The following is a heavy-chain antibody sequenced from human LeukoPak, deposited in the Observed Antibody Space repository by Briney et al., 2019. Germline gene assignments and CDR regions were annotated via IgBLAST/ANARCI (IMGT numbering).Heavy chain of an antibody. CDR2: IWYDGSNK. Sequence: PGGSLRLSCAASGFTFSSYGMHWVRQAPGKGLEWVAVIWYDGSNKYYADSVKGRFTISRDNSKNTLYLQMNSLRAEDTAVYYCARGATYYYDSSDYYGTDYWGQGTLVTVSS. CDR1: GFTFSSYG. V-gene: IGHV3-33*01. D-gene: IGHD3-22*01. CDR3: ARGATYYYDSSDYYGTDY. J-gene: IGHJ4*02.